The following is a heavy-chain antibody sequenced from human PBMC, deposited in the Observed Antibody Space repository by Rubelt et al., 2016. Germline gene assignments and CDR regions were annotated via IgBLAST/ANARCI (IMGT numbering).Heavy chain of an antibody. J-gene: IGHJ5*02. CDR3: ARGYCSSANCLFNWFDP. CDR2: IRTYNGNT. CDR1: GYTFTTYG. D-gene: IGHD2-2*01. V-gene: IGHV1-18*01. Sequence: QVQLVPSGAEVKKPGASVKVSCKASGYTFTTYGISWVRQAPGQGLEWMGWIRTYNGNTNYAQKLQGRVTMTTDTSTSTAYMELRSLRSDDTAMYFCARGYCSSANCLFNWFDPWGQGTLVTVSS.